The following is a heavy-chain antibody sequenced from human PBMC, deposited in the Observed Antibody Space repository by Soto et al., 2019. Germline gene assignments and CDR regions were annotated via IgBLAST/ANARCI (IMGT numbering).Heavy chain of an antibody. D-gene: IGHD3-16*01. CDR3: AQRTYVKESRFDY. J-gene: IGHJ4*02. CDR1: GGSIDSSNW. V-gene: IGHV4-4*02. Sequence: QVQLQESGPGLVKPSGTLSLTGDVSGGSIDSSNWWSWVRQPPGKGLEWIGEVFHSGSTNYNPYLRSRVTISVDRSKNQFSLNLRSVTAADTSVYYCAQRTYVKESRFDYWGQGVLVTVSS. CDR2: VFHSGST.